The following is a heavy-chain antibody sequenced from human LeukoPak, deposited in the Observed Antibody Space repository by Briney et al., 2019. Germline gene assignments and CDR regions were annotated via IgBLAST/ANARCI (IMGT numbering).Heavy chain of an antibody. Sequence: GASVKVSCKVSGDTLTELSMHWVRQAPGKGLEWVSSISSSSSYIYYADSVKGRFTISRDNAKNSLYLQMNSLRAEDTAVYYCAKAARPTWYFDYWGQGTLVTVSS. CDR2: ISSSSSYI. CDR3: AKAARPTWYFDY. J-gene: IGHJ4*02. CDR1: GDTLTELS. D-gene: IGHD6-6*01. V-gene: IGHV3-21*01.